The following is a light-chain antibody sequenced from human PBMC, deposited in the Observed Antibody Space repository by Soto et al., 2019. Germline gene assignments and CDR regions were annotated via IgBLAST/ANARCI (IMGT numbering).Light chain of an antibody. J-gene: IGKJ1*01. CDR3: QHYNSYSEA. CDR2: DAS. Sequence: IQMPPSPSTLSASFGDRVSFTCGAGHYISMWLDWYQQRPGKAPSLLITDASKLESGVPPRFKGSRSETEFTLTISSLQPDDVETYYCQHYNSYSEACGQGTKLDIK. V-gene: IGKV1-5*01. CDR1: HYISMW.